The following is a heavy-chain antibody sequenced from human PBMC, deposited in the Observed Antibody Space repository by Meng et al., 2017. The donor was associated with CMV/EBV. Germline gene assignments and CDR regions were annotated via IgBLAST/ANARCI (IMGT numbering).Heavy chain of an antibody. V-gene: IGHV1-18*01. J-gene: IGHJ6*02. CDR3: ARGPAFSYDFWSGYYPGDYYYGMDV. D-gene: IGHD3-3*01. Sequence: ASVKVSCKASGYTFTSYGISWVRQAPGQGLEWMGWISAYNGNTNYAQKLQGRVTMTTDTSISTAYMELSRLRSDDTAVYYCARGPAFSYDFWSGYYPGDYYYGMDVWGQGTTVTVSS. CDR1: GYTFTSYG. CDR2: ISAYNGNT.